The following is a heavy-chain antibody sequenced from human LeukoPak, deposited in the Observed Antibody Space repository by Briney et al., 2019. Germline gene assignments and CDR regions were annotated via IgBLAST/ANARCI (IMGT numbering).Heavy chain of an antibody. CDR1: GGSINSGTYY. V-gene: IGHV4-39*07. CDR3: ARGKYSSGWPQCFDY. D-gene: IGHD6-19*01. J-gene: IGHJ4*02. CDR2: IYYSGST. Sequence: KASETLSLTCTVSGGSINSGTYYWAWIRQPPGKGLQWIGSIYYSGSTYYNPSLKSRVTISVDTSKNQFSLKLSSVTAADTAVYYCARGKYSSGWPQCFDYWGQGTLVTVSS.